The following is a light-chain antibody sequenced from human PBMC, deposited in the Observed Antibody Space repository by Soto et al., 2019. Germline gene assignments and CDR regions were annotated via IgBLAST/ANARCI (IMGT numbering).Light chain of an antibody. Sequence: DIHRTQSPSILSASVGDRVTLTCRASQDVSDFLAWYQHAPGKAPNLLIYGGYTLQSGVPSTFSGSGSGTEFSLTITGLQPQDFATYYCQYLNGVPKITFGQGTRLEIK. J-gene: IGKJ5*01. CDR3: QYLNGVPKIT. CDR1: QDVSDF. CDR2: GGY. V-gene: IGKV1-9*01.